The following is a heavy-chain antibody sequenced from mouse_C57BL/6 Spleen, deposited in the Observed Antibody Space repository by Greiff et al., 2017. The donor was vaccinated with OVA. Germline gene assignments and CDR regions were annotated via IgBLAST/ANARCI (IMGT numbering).Heavy chain of an antibody. CDR1: GYAFSSYW. D-gene: IGHD1-1*01. CDR3: ARYSSPHWYFDV. V-gene: IGHV1-80*01. Sequence: QVQLQQSGAELVKPGASVKISCKASGYAFSSYWMNWVKQRPGKGLEWIGQIYPGDGDTNYNGKFKGKATLTADKSSSTAYMQLSSLTSEDSAVYFCARYSSPHWYFDVWGTGTTVTVSS. J-gene: IGHJ1*03. CDR2: IYPGDGDT.